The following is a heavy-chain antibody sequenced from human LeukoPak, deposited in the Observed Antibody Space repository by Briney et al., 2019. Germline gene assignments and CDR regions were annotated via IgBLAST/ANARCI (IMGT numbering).Heavy chain of an antibody. D-gene: IGHD3-3*01. J-gene: IGHJ4*02. Sequence: GGSLRLSCAASGFTFTNHGFHWVRQAPGKGLEWVSSITSSSITYNADSVRGRFTISRDNAKNSLYLQMNSLRAEDTAVYFCAREYYAYDYWGQGTLVTVSS. CDR2: ITSSSIT. V-gene: IGHV3-69-1*01. CDR3: AREYYAYDY. CDR1: GFTFTNHG.